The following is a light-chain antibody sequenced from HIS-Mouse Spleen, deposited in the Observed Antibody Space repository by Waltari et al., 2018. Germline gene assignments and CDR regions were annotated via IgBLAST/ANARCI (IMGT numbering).Light chain of an antibody. Sequence: QSVLTQPPSASGTPGQRVTIPCSGSSSNIGSNYVYWYQQLPGTAPKLLIYRNNQRPSGVPDRFSGSKSGTSALAISGLRSEDEADYYCAAWDDSLSGWVFGGGTKLTVL. CDR3: AAWDDSLSGWV. V-gene: IGLV1-47*01. CDR1: SSNIGSNY. CDR2: RNN. J-gene: IGLJ3*02.